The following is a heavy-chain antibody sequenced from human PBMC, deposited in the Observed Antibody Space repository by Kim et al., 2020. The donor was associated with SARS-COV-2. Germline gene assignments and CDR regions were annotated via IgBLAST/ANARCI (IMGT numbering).Heavy chain of an antibody. D-gene: IGHD2-8*01. J-gene: IGHJ3*02. V-gene: IGHV3-30*18. CDR1: GFTFSSYG. Sequence: GGSLRLSCAASGFTFSSYGMHWVRQAPGKGLEWVAVISYDGSNKYYADSVKGRFTISRDNSKNTLYLQMNSLRAEDTAVYYCANLYSLMAFDIWGQGTMVTVSS. CDR3: ANLYSLMAFDI. CDR2: ISYDGSNK.